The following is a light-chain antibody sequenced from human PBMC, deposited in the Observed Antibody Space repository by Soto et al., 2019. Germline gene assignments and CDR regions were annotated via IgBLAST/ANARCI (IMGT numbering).Light chain of an antibody. V-gene: IGKV1-9*01. CDR2: DPS. CDR1: QDISSS. CDR3: QQLPSYHIST. J-gene: IGKJ4*01. Sequence: DIQLTQSPSFLSASVGDRVTITCRASQDISSSLAWYQQKPGKAPKLLIYDPSTLQTGVPSRFRGSGSGTELTLTISSLQPEDFTTCSCQQLPSYHISTFGGWTNVEIK.